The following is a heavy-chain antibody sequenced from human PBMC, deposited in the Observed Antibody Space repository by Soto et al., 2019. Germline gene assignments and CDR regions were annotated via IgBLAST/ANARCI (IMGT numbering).Heavy chain of an antibody. D-gene: IGHD6-13*01. CDR2: INPSGGST. CDR3: ARDIAAAGTSLRDYYYGMDV. J-gene: IGHJ6*02. Sequence: ASVKVSCKASGYTFTSYYMHWVRQAPGQGLEWMGIINPSGGSTSYAQKFQGRVTMTRDTSTSTVYMELSSPRSEDTAVYYCARDIAAAGTSLRDYYYGMDVWGQGTTVTVSS. CDR1: GYTFTSYY. V-gene: IGHV1-46*01.